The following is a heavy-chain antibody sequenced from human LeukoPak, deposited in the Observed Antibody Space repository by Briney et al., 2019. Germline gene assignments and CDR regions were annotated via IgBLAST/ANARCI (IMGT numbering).Heavy chain of an antibody. D-gene: IGHD4-11*01. CDR2: INSDGSRT. Sequence: GGSLRLSCAASGFTFSSHWMHWVRQGPGKGLVWVSRINSDGSRTIYADSVKGRFTISRDNAKNTLYLQMNSPRAEDTAVYYCARGKDYSLDYWGQGTLVTVSS. CDR3: ARGKDYSLDY. CDR1: GFTFSSHW. J-gene: IGHJ4*02. V-gene: IGHV3-74*01.